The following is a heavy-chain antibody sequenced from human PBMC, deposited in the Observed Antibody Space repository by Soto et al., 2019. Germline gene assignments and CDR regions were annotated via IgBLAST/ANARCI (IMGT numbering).Heavy chain of an antibody. CDR2: IYYSGST. CDR1: CGSISSYY. V-gene: IGHV4-59*01. CDR3: ARVVTKYYYYYYYIDV. J-gene: IGHJ6*03. Sequence: SETLSLTCTVSCGSISSYYWSWIRQPPGKGLEWIGYIYYSGSTNYNPSLKSRVTISVDTSKNQSSLKLSSVTAAGTAVYYCARVVTKYYYYYYYIDVWGKGTTVTVSS. D-gene: IGHD3-3*01.